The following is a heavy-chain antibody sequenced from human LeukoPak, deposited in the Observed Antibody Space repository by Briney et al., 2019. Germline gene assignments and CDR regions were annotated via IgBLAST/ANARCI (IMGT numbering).Heavy chain of an antibody. CDR2: ISWTSGSI. J-gene: IGHJ4*02. D-gene: IGHD5-24*01. V-gene: IGHV3-9*01. CDR1: GFTFSRHW. CDR3: AKDSGYNPNYYFDY. Sequence: GGSLRLSCAASGFTFSRHWMHWVRQAPGKGLEWVSGISWTSGSIGYADSVKGRFTISRDNAKNSLYLQMNSLRAEDTALYYCAKDSGYNPNYYFDYWGQGTLVTVSS.